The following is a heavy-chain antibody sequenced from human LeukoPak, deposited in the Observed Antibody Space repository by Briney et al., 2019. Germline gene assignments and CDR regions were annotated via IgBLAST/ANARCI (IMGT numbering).Heavy chain of an antibody. CDR2: ISYDGINK. CDR1: GFTFSSYG. D-gene: IGHD2-21*02. Sequence: GGSLRLSCAAPGFTFSSYGMHWVRQTPGKGLEWVAVISYDGINKYYADSVKGRFTISRGNSKNTLSLQMNSLRAEDTAVYYCATIRDWPRDYWGQGTLVTVSS. V-gene: IGHV3-30*03. CDR3: ATIRDWPRDY. J-gene: IGHJ4*02.